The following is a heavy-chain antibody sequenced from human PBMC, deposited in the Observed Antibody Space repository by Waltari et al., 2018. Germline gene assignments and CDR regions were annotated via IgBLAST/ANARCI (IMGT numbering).Heavy chain of an antibody. D-gene: IGHD2-2*01. V-gene: IGHV3-7*01. CDR2: INYDGSQK. CDR1: GFTFRRYW. J-gene: IGHJ4*02. Sequence: EVQLVESGGGLVQPGGSLRLSCEASGFTFRRYWMSWVRQTPGKGLEWVANINYDGSQKYYVDSVKGRFTISRDNAKNSVYLQMNSLRVDDTAMYYCAKSRGFEYWGQGTLITVSS. CDR3: AKSRGFEY.